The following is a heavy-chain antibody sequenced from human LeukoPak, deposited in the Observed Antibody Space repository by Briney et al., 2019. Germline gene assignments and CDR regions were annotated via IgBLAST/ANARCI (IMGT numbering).Heavy chain of an antibody. CDR1: GFTFRSYW. CDR2: INQDGHEK. Sequence: GGSLRLSCVTSGFTFRSYWMTWVRQAPGKGLEWVANINQDGHEKNYVDSVKGRFTISRDNPKNSLYLQMNSLRAEDTAVYFCVRDMDVWAQGTTVTVSS. CDR3: VRDMDV. J-gene: IGHJ6*02. V-gene: IGHV3-7*05.